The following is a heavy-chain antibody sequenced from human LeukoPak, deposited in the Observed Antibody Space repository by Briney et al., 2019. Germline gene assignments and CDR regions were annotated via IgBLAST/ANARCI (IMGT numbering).Heavy chain of an antibody. CDR1: GDSITSGGAY. CDR3: ARDPRPTESGRDY. Sequence: SETLSLTCTVSGDSITSGGAYWSWIRQHPGKGLEWIGYIYYSGMTFYKPSLKSRVTMSLDRSKNQFSLKLTSVTAADTAVYYCARDPRPTESGRDYWGQGTLVTVSS. V-gene: IGHV4-31*03. D-gene: IGHD2-21*02. J-gene: IGHJ4*02. CDR2: IYYSGMT.